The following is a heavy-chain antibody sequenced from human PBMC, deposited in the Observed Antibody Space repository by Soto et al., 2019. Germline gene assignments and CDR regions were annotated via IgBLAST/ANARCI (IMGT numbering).Heavy chain of an antibody. CDR2: ISTYNGHT. V-gene: IGHV1-18*04. J-gene: IGHJ6*02. D-gene: IGHD3-9*01. Sequence: SAQVSCKTYGYTFTSYGMTWARQAGGKGLEWMGWISTYNGHTIYAQNLRDRVTLTTDSSTSTVYMEMRSLRSDDTAFYYCARGNYDILTGRHYYGMDVWGQGTTVTVSS. CDR1: GYTFTSYG. CDR3: ARGNYDILTGRHYYGMDV.